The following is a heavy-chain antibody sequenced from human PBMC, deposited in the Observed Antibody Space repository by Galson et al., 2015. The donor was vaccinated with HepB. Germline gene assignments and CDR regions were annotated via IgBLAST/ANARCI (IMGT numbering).Heavy chain of an antibody. CDR2: IYSGGST. V-gene: IGHV3-53*04. D-gene: IGHD3-10*02. CDR3: ARDNIDVRGVMGYYYGMDV. CDR1: GFTVSSNY. Sequence: SLRLSCAASGFTVSSNYMSWVRQAPGKGLEWVSVIYSGGSTYYADSVKGRFTISRHNSKNTLYLQMNSLRAEDTAVYYCARDNIDVRGVMGYYYGMDVWGQGTTVTVSS. J-gene: IGHJ6*02.